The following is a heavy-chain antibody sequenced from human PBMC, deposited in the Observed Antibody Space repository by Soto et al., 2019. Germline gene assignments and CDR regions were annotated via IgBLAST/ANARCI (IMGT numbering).Heavy chain of an antibody. CDR1: GFTFSSYS. CDR3: ARDQLVVVPAAIDYYYYYYMDV. D-gene: IGHD2-2*01. V-gene: IGHV3-48*01. J-gene: IGHJ6*03. CDR2: ISSSSSTI. Sequence: GGSLRLSCAASGFTFSSYSMNWVRQAPGKGLEWVSYISSSSSTIYYADSVKGRFTISRDNAKNSLYLQMNSLRAEDTAVYYCARDQLVVVPAAIDYYYYYYMDVWGKGTTVTVSS.